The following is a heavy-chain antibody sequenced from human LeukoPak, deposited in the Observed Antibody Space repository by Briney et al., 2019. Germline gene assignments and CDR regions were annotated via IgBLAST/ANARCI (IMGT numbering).Heavy chain of an antibody. J-gene: IGHJ4*02. D-gene: IGHD2-15*01. CDR3: ASEYCSGGSCPIDY. V-gene: IGHV1-2*02. CDR1: GYTFTGYY. Sequence: ASVKVSCKASGYTFTGYYMHWVRQAPGQGLEWMGWINPNSGGTNYAQKFQGGVTMTRDTSISTAYMELSRLRSDDTAVYYCASEYCSGGSCPIDYWGQGTLVTVSS. CDR2: INPNSGGT.